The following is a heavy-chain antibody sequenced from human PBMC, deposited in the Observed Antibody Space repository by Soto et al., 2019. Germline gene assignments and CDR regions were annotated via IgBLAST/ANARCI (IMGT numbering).Heavy chain of an antibody. D-gene: IGHD2-2*01. V-gene: IGHV6-1*01. J-gene: IGHJ3*01. CDR1: GDSVSSNSAA. CDR2: TYYRSKWYN. CDR3: ARVFVVVSAEIYLCDAFDF. Sequence: SQTISLTCAISGDSVSSNSAAWSLIRQSPSRGLEWLGRTYYRSKWYNDYAVSVKSRITINPDTSKNQFSLQLNSVTPEDTAVYYCARVFVVVSAEIYLCDAFDFCGQG.